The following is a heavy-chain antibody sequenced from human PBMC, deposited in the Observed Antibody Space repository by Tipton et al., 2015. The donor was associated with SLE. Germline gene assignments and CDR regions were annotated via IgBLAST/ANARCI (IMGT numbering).Heavy chain of an antibody. CDR1: GFTVSSNY. CDR3: ASSPAWELPYYFDY. V-gene: IGHV3-53*05. Sequence: SLRLSCAASGFTVSSNYMSWVRQAPGKGLEWVSVIYSCGSTYYADSVKGRFTISRDNSKNTLYLQMNSLRAEDTAVYYCASSPAWELPYYFDYWGQGTLVTVSS. CDR2: IYSCGST. D-gene: IGHD1-26*01. J-gene: IGHJ4*02.